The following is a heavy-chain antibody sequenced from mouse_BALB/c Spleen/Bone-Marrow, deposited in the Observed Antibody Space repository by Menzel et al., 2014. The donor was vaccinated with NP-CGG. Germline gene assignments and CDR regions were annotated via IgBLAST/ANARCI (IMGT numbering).Heavy chain of an antibody. CDR2: IRNKAKGYTT. Sequence: EVQRVESGGGSVQHGGSLGLSWATSGFTFTDSYISWVRHPPGKALEWLGFIRNKAKGYTTEYSASVKGRFTISRDNSQRILYLQMNTLRPEDSATYYCARDENVGIYWYYDVWGAGTTVIVSS. J-gene: IGHJ1*01. CDR1: GFTFTDSY. V-gene: IGHV7-3*02. CDR3: ARDENVGIYWYYDV.